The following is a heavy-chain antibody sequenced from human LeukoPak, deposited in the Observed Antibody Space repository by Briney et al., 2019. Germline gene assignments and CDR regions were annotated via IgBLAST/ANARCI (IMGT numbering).Heavy chain of an antibody. CDR2: ISYDGSNK. CDR1: GFNFSSYW. J-gene: IGHJ4*02. V-gene: IGHV3-30-3*01. CDR3: ARVLAYCGGDCYTNDQNFDY. Sequence: GGSLRLSCAASGFNFSSYWMNWVRQAPGKGLEWVAVISYDGSNKYYADSVKGRFTISRDNSKNTLYLQMNSLRAEDTAVYYCARVLAYCGGDCYTNDQNFDYWGQGTLVTVSS. D-gene: IGHD2-21*02.